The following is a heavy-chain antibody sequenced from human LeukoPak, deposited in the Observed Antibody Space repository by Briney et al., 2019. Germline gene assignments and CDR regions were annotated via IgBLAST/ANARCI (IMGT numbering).Heavy chain of an antibody. Sequence: GGSLRLSCAASGFTFSGSAMHWVRQASGKGLEWVGRIRSKANSYATAYAASVKGRFTIFRDDSKNTAYLQMNSLKTEDTAVYYCTILLWFGELSQILDYWGQGTLVTVSS. V-gene: IGHV3-73*01. J-gene: IGHJ4*02. CDR2: IRSKANSYAT. CDR1: GFTFSGSA. D-gene: IGHD3-10*01. CDR3: TILLWFGELSQILDY.